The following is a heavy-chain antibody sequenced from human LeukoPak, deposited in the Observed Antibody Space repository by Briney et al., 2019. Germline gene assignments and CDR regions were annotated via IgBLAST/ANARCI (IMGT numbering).Heavy chain of an antibody. CDR2: ISSSSSYI. D-gene: IGHD5-24*01. J-gene: IGHJ4*02. Sequence: GGSLRLSCAASGFTFSSYSMNWVRQAPGKWLEWVSSISSSSSYIYYADSVKGRFTISRDNAKNSLYLQMNSLRAEDTAVYYCASGPLRCNYGPCGYFDYWGQGTLVTVSS. V-gene: IGHV3-21*01. CDR1: GFTFSSYS. CDR3: ASGPLRCNYGPCGYFDY.